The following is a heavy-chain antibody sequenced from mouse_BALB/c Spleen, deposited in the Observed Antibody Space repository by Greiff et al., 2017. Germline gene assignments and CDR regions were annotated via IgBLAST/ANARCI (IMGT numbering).Heavy chain of an antibody. CDR1: GYTFTDYN. D-gene: IGHD1-1*01. CDR2: IYPYTGGN. J-gene: IGHJ3*01. CDR3: ARWSVRDVAY. V-gene: IGHV1S29*02. Sequence: VQLQQSGPELVKPGASVKISCKASGYTFTDYNMHWVKQSHGKSLEWIGYIYPYTGGNGYNQKFKSKATLTVDNSSSTAYMELRSLTSEDSAVYYCARWSVRDVAYWGQGTLVTVSA.